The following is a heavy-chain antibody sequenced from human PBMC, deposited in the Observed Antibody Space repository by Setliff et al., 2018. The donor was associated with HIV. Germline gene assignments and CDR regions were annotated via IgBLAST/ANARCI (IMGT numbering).Heavy chain of an antibody. CDR1: GYTFTSYY. J-gene: IGHJ3*02. V-gene: IGHV1-46*01. CDR2: INPSGGST. Sequence: GASVKVSCKASGYTFTSYYMHWVRQAPGQGLEWMGIINPSGGSTSYAQKFQGRVTMTRDTSTSTVYMELSSLRSEDTAVYYCARGGVIVITMIPLLSAFDIWGQGTMVTVSS. CDR3: ARGGVIVITMIPLLSAFDI. D-gene: IGHD3-22*01.